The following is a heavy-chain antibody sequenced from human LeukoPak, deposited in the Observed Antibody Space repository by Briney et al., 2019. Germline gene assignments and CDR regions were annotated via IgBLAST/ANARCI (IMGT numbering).Heavy chain of an antibody. CDR2: INYSGST. V-gene: IGHV4-34*01. CDR1: GGSFSGYY. D-gene: IGHD3-10*01. J-gene: IGHJ5*02. CDR3: ARGRYYGSGIVFWFDP. Sequence: SETLSLTCAVYGGSFSGYYWSWIRQPPGKGLEWIGEINYSGSTNYNPSLKSRVTISVDTSKNQFSLKLSSVTAADTAVYYCARGRYYGSGIVFWFDPWGQGTLVTVSS.